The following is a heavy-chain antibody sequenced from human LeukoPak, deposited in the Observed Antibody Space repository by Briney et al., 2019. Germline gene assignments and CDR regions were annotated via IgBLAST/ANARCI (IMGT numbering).Heavy chain of an antibody. CDR3: ARDGPHYDFWSGYYNYYYCMDV. J-gene: IGHJ6*03. CDR1: GYTFTSYG. D-gene: IGHD3-3*01. CDR2: ISAYNGNT. V-gene: IGHV1-18*01. Sequence: ASVKVSCKASGYTFTSYGIGWVRQAPGQGLEWMGWISAYNGNTNYAQKLQGRVTMTTDTSTSTAYMELRSLRSDDTAVYYCARDGPHYDFWSGYYNYYYCMDVWGKGTTVTVSS.